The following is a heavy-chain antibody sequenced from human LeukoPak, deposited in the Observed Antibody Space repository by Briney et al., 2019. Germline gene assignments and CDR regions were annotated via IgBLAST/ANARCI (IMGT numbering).Heavy chain of an antibody. CDR2: IDYDGSQE. D-gene: IGHD3-16*01. Sequence: GGSLRLSCVASRFEFSYYGMHWVRQAAGKGLEWVAVIDYDGSQEYYADSVKGRFTLSRDTSKNTLNLQMKRLRAEDTAVYYCARDFSWAFDYWGQGTLVTVSS. CDR1: RFEFSYYG. J-gene: IGHJ4*02. V-gene: IGHV3-30*19. CDR3: ARDFSWAFDY.